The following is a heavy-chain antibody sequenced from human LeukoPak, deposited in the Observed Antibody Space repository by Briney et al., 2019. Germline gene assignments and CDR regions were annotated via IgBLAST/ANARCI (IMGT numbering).Heavy chain of an antibody. V-gene: IGHV4-4*02. Sequence: SEALSVTCGVYGTSLMSSHWWSWARQPPGRGLEWIGEIYHSGTTNYNPSLKGRVTMSLDISNNHISLHLTSVTAADTAVDYCATYFYGDYAVYDFDYWGQGTLVTVSS. CDR3: ATYFYGDYAVYDFDY. D-gene: IGHD4-17*01. CDR1: GTSLMSSHW. J-gene: IGHJ4*02. CDR2: IYHSGTT.